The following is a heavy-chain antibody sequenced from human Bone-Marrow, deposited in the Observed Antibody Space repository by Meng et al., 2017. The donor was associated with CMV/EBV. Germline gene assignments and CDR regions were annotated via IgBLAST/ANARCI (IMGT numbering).Heavy chain of an antibody. CDR2: ISYDGSNK. V-gene: IGHV3-30-3*01. Sequence: GESLKISCAASGFTFSSYAMHWVRQAPGKGLEWVAVISYDGSNKYYADSVKGRFTISRDNSKNTLYLQMSSLRAEDTALYYCARAEAPDYYYGLDVWGQGSTVTVSS. J-gene: IGHJ6*02. CDR1: GFTFSSYA. CDR3: ARAEAPDYYYGLDV.